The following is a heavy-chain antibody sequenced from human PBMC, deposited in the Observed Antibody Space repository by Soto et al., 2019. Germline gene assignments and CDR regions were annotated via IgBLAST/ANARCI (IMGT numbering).Heavy chain of an antibody. Sequence: ASVKVSCKASGYTFTTYYLHWVRQAPGQGLEWMGIINPSGGSTNYAQRFQGRVTMTSDTSTSTVYMELSSLRAGDTAVYYCARPYYDGSAVLVGFDPWGQGTLVTVS. V-gene: IGHV1-46*01. D-gene: IGHD3-22*01. J-gene: IGHJ5*02. CDR2: INPSGGST. CDR1: GYTFTTYY. CDR3: ARPYYDGSAVLVGFDP.